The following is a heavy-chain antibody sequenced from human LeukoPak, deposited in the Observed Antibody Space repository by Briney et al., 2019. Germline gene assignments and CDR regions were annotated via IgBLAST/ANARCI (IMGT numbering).Heavy chain of an antibody. CDR2: ISGSGRST. CDR3: EGGIGSSWYYYYYGMDV. V-gene: IGHV3-23*01. CDR1: GFTFSNYA. D-gene: IGHD6-13*01. J-gene: IGHJ6*02. Sequence: GGSLRLSCAASGFTFSNYAMSWVRQAPGKGLEWVSAISGSGRSTYYADSVKGRFTISRDNSKNTLYLQMNSLRAEDTAVYYCEGGIGSSWYYYYYGMDVWGQGTTVTVSS.